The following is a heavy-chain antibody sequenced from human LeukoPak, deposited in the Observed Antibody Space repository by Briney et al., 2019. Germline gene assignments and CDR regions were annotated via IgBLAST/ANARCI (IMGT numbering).Heavy chain of an antibody. CDR2: INNDGSST. CDR3: ARDPSYSSGWDDY. CDR1: GFTFSSYW. Sequence: PGGSLRLSCAAAGFTFSSYWMQWVRQAPGKGLVWVSRINNDGSSTSYADSVKGRFTISRDNAKNTRYLQMNSLRDEDTAVYYCARDPSYSSGWDDYWGQGTLVTGSS. D-gene: IGHD6-19*01. V-gene: IGHV3-74*01. J-gene: IGHJ4*02.